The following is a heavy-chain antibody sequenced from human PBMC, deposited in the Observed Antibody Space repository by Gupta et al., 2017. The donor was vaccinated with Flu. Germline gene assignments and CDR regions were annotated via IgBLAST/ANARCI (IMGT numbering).Heavy chain of an antibody. CDR2: MNPNSGNT. J-gene: IGHJ4*02. CDR3: ARGQGVATIPFDY. CDR1: TSYD. D-gene: IGHD5-12*01. V-gene: IGHV1-8*01. Sequence: TSYDINWVRQATGQGREWMGWMNPNSGNTGYAQKFQGRVTMTRNTSRSTAYMEVSSLRSEDTAVYYCARGQGVATIPFDYWGQGTLVTVSS.